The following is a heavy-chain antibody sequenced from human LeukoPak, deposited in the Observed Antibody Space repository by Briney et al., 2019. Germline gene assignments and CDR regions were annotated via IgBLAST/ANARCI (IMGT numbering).Heavy chain of an antibody. Sequence: GGSLRLSCAASGFTFSTYKMNWVRQAPGKGLEWVSSISGSGTYMYYADSLKGRFTISRDNAKNSLYLQMNSLRAEDTAVYYCASVLLWFGELSNFDYWGQGTLVTVSS. CDR2: ISGSGTYM. D-gene: IGHD3-10*01. V-gene: IGHV3-21*01. CDR3: ASVLLWFGELSNFDY. CDR1: GFTFSTYK. J-gene: IGHJ4*02.